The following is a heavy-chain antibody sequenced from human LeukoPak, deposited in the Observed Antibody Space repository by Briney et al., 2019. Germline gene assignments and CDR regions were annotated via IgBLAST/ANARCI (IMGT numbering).Heavy chain of an antibody. D-gene: IGHD3-16*01. CDR3: AKDRLSGHTPVQPADS. J-gene: IGHJ4*02. Sequence: PGGSLRLSCAACGFIFSTYGMHWVRQAPGKGLEWVAFIHYDERRKDYADSVKGRFTISRGNYENTLFLQMNSLRPDDTAVYYCAKDRLSGHTPVQPADSWGQGTLVIVSS. V-gene: IGHV3-30*02. CDR1: GFIFSTYG. CDR2: IHYDERRK.